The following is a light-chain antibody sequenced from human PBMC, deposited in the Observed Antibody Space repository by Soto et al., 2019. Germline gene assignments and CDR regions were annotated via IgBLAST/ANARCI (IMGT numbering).Light chain of an antibody. Sequence: EVLMTQSPATRSVSPGERATLSCRASQNVITTLAWYQQNPGQAPRLLIYGASYRATGIPARFSGSGSGTEFTLTISSLQSEDFAIYYCQQYNIWPPTFGQGTKVDIK. CDR1: QNVITT. CDR3: QQYNIWPPT. CDR2: GAS. J-gene: IGKJ1*01. V-gene: IGKV3-15*01.